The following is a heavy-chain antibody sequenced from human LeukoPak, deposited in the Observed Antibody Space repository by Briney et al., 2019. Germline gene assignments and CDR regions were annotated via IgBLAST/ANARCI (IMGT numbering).Heavy chain of an antibody. Sequence: KPSETLSLTCTVSGGSISSYYWSWIRQPPGKGLEWIGYIYYSGSTNYNPSLKSRVTISVDTSKNRFSLKLSSVTAADTAVYYCARAGTGIAAAGDGFDYWGQGTLVTVSS. V-gene: IGHV4-59*01. CDR3: ARAGTGIAAAGDGFDY. J-gene: IGHJ4*02. CDR1: GGSISSYY. D-gene: IGHD6-13*01. CDR2: IYYSGST.